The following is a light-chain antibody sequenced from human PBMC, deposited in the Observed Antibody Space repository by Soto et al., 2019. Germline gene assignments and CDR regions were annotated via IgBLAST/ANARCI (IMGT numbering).Light chain of an antibody. J-gene: IGLJ1*01. CDR1: SSDVGGYNY. Sequence: QSALTQPASVSGSPGQSITISCTGTSSDVGGYNYVSWYQQHPGKAPKLMIYDVSNRPSGVSNRFSGSKSGNTASLTISGLQGGERAYFFLHLKKSSHPPRVFGTGTKVPLL. CDR3: HLKKSSHPPRV. V-gene: IGLV2-14*01. CDR2: DVS.